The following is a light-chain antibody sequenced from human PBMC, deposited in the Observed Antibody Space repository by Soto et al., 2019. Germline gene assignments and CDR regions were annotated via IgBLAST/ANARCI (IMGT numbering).Light chain of an antibody. Sequence: QSALTQPASVSGSPGQSITISCTGTSSDVGGYNYVSWYQQHPGKAPKLMIYDVSNRPSGVSNRFSGSKSGNTASLTISGLQAEEEADYYCSSHTSSSTYVLGTGTKLTVL. J-gene: IGLJ1*01. CDR2: DVS. V-gene: IGLV2-14*01. CDR3: SSHTSSSTYV. CDR1: SSDVGGYNY.